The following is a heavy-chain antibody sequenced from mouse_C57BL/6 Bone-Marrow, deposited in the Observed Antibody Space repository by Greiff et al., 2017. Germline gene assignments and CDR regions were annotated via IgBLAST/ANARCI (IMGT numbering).Heavy chain of an antibody. V-gene: IGHV1-54*01. Sequence: VQLQQSGAELVRPGTSVKVSCKASGYAFTNYLIEWVKQRPGQGLEWIGVINPGSGGTNYNEQFKGKATLTADKSSSTAYMQLSSLTSEDSAVYFCARSDWFAYWGQGTLVTVSA. CDR2: INPGSGGT. J-gene: IGHJ3*01. CDR1: GYAFTNYL. CDR3: ARSDWFAY.